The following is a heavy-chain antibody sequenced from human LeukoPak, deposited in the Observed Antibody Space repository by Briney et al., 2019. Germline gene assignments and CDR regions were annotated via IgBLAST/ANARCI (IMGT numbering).Heavy chain of an antibody. Sequence: SETLSLTCAVYGGSFSGYYWSWIRQPPGKGLEWIGEINHSGSTNYNPSLKSRVTISVDTSKNQFSLKLSSVTAADTAVYYCARTLLTIFGVVMGYMDVWAKGPRSPSP. CDR1: GGSFSGYY. J-gene: IGHJ6*03. D-gene: IGHD3-3*01. V-gene: IGHV4-34*01. CDR2: INHSGST. CDR3: ARTLLTIFGVVMGYMDV.